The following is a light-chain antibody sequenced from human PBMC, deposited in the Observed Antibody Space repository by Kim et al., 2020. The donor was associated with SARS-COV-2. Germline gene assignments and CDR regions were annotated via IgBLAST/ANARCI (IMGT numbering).Light chain of an antibody. J-gene: IGKJ4*01. Sequence: AGERAYLSGRASQSVSNKIVGYQQKPGQAPRLLFAGATTRVTGIPDRFSGSGSGTQFTLTISSLQSEDFAVYYCQHYDNWPPELTFGGGTKVDIK. V-gene: IGKV3-15*01. CDR1: QSVSNK. CDR2: GAT. CDR3: QHYDNWPPELT.